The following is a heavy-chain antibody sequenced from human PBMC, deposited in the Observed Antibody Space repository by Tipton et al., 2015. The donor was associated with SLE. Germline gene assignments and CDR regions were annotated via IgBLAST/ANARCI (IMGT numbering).Heavy chain of an antibody. J-gene: IGHJ1*01. CDR2: INHSGGT. D-gene: IGHD6-13*01. V-gene: IGHV4-39*07. CDR3: ARLCCIGAAGTGHFQL. CDR1: GASISSSDYY. Sequence: TLSLTCTVSGASISSSDYYWGWVRQPPGKGLEWIGEINHSGGTNYNPSLKSRVTISVDTSKNQFSLQVSSVTAADTAVYYCARLCCIGAAGTGHFQLWGQGTLVTVSS.